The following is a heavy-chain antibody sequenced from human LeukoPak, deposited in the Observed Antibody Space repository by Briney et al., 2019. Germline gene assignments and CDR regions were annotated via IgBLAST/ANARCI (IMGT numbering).Heavy chain of an antibody. D-gene: IGHD3-10*01. CDR3: ASYAMVRGVTGGWY. CDR2: IYYSGST. Sequence: SETLSLTCTVSGGSISSSCYYWGWIRQPPGKGLEWVGSIYYSGSTYYNPSRQSRVAISVDTSKNQFSLKLSSVTAADTAVYYCASYAMVRGVTGGWYWGQGTLVTVSS. CDR1: GGSISSSCYY. V-gene: IGHV4-39*01. J-gene: IGHJ4*02.